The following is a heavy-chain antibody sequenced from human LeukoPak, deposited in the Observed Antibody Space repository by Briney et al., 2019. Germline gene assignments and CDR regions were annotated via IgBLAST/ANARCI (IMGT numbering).Heavy chain of an antibody. CDR3: ARRMTVTDPYYCYMDV. V-gene: IGHV5-51*01. CDR2: IYPGDSDT. CDR1: GYRFTSYW. D-gene: IGHD4-11*01. Sequence: GEPLKISFKGSGYRFTSYWIGWGRQMPGKGLEGMGIIYPGDSDTRYSPYFQGQVTISAGQSINTDYLQWSSLKASDTALYYCARRMTVTDPYYCYMDVWGKGTTVTVSS. J-gene: IGHJ6*03.